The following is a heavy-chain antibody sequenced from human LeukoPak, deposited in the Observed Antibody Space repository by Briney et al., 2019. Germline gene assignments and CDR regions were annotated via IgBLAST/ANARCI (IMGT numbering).Heavy chain of an antibody. CDR3: AKHGSGSYAIYYFDY. J-gene: IGHJ4*02. D-gene: IGHD3-10*01. CDR1: GFTFSSYA. CDR2: ISGSGGST. V-gene: IGHV3-23*01. Sequence: TGGSLRLSCAASGFTFSSYAMSWVRQAPGKGLEWVSGISGSGGSTYYADSVKGRFTISRDNSKNTLYLQMNSLSAEDTAVYYCAKHGSGSYAIYYFDYWGQGTLVTVSS.